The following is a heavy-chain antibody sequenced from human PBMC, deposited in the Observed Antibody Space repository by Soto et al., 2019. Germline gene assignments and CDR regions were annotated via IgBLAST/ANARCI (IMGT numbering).Heavy chain of an antibody. CDR3: AVAVAEINFDY. V-gene: IGHV4-30-4*01. D-gene: IGHD2-15*01. J-gene: IGHJ4*02. Sequence: SEALSLTCTVSGGSISSGDYYWSWIRRPPGKGMEWIGYIYYSGSTYYNPSLKSRVTISVDTSKNQFSLKLSSVTAADTAVYYCAVAVAEINFDYWGQGTLVTVSS. CDR1: GGSISSGDYY. CDR2: IYYSGST.